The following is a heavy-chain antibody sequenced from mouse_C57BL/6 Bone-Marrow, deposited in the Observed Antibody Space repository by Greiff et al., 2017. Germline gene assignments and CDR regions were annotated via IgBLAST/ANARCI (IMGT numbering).Heavy chain of an antibody. J-gene: IGHJ3*01. CDR1: GYTFTDYY. Sequence: EVQLQQSGPELVKPGASVKISCKASGYTFTDYYMNWVKQSHGKSLEWIGDINPNNGGTSYNQKFKGKATLTVDKSSRTAYVELRSLTSEDSAVYYCARRWLLPPFAYWGQGTLVTVSA. V-gene: IGHV1-26*01. D-gene: IGHD2-3*01. CDR2: INPNNGGT. CDR3: ARRWLLPPFAY.